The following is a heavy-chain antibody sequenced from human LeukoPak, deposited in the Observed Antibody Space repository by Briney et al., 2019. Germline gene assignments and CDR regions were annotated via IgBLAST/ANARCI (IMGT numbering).Heavy chain of an antibody. V-gene: IGHV3-74*01. Sequence: GGSLRLSCVASGFTFSGYWMHWVRHAPGMGLVWVSRLNSDGTTVNYADSVKGRFTISRDNAKNTVYLQMSGLRDDDTALYFCVRGAGGPRNYVLDYWGQGALVNVSS. CDR1: GFTFSGYW. CDR3: VRGAGGPRNYVLDY. D-gene: IGHD3-10*02. J-gene: IGHJ4*02. CDR2: LNSDGTTV.